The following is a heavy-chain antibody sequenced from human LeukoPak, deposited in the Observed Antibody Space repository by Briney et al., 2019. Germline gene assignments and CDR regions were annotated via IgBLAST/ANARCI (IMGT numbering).Heavy chain of an antibody. CDR1: GGSFSGYY. CDR2: INHSGST. V-gene: IGHV4-34*01. J-gene: IGHJ5*02. CDR3: ARGLRYCSSTSCHRRFDP. Sequence: NPSETLSLTCAVYGGSFSGYYWSWIRQPPGKGLEWIGEINHSGSTNYNPSLKSRVTISVGTYKNQFSLKLSSVTAADTAVYYCARGLRYCSSTSCHRRFDPWGQGTLVTVSS. D-gene: IGHD2-2*01.